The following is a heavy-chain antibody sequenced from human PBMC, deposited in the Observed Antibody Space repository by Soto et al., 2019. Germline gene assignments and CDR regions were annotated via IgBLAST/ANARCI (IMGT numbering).Heavy chain of an antibody. D-gene: IGHD2-2*02. V-gene: IGHV6-1*01. CDR3: ARDKDIVVVPAAIRAYYYYGMDV. CDR2: TYYRSKWYN. Sequence: SQTLSLTCAISGDSVSSNSAAWNWIRQSPSRGLEWLGRTYYRSKWYNDYAVSVKSRITIKPDTSKNKFSLQLNSVTPEYTAVYYCARDKDIVVVPAAIRAYYYYGMDVWGQGTTVTVSS. CDR1: GDSVSSNSAA. J-gene: IGHJ6*02.